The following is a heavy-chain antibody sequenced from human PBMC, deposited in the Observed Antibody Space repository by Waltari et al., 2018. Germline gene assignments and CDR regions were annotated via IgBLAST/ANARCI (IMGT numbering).Heavy chain of an antibody. CDR1: GFIFRDYY. Sequence: QKQLVESGGGLVKPGGSLTLSCAASGFIFRDYYMTWVRQAPGKGLEWIGSIISFATTVDYADSLKGRFTLSRDNANSSAYLEIVSLRPDDTAVYYCARGRQQLIPWGPGTLVTVSS. CDR3: ARGRQQLIP. D-gene: IGHD6-13*01. J-gene: IGHJ5*02. V-gene: IGHV3-11*01. CDR2: IISFATTV.